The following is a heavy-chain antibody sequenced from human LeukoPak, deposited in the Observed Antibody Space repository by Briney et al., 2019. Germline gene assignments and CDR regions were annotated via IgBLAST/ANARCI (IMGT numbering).Heavy chain of an antibody. CDR2: ISNGGGYT. Sequence: RGSLRLSCAASGFTFSSYAMTWVRQAPGKGLEWVSTISNGGGYTYYADSVKGRFTISRDNSKNTVYLQMNSLRAEDTALYYCAKAFSGSGWYYFDYWGQGTLVTVSS. CDR1: GFTFSSYA. D-gene: IGHD6-19*01. CDR3: AKAFSGSGWYYFDY. V-gene: IGHV3-23*01. J-gene: IGHJ4*02.